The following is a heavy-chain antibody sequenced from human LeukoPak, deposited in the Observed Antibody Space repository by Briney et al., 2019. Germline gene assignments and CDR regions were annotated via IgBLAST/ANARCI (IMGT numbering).Heavy chain of an antibody. CDR2: INPNSGGT. Sequence: ASVKVCCKASGYTFTGYYMHWVRQAPAQGIGWMGWINPNSGGTNYAHKFQGRVTMTRDTANSTAYMELSRLRSDDTAVYYCASYDFWSGYYIDAFDIWGQGTMVTVSS. CDR1: GYTFTGYY. CDR3: ASYDFWSGYYIDAFDI. V-gene: IGHV1-2*02. J-gene: IGHJ3*02. D-gene: IGHD3-3*01.